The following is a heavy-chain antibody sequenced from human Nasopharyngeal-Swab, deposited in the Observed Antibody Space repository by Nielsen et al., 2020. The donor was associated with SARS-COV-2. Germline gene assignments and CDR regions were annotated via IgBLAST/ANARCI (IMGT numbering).Heavy chain of an antibody. CDR2: INPSGGST. J-gene: IGHJ6*02. V-gene: IGHV1-46*01. Sequence: ASVKVSCKASGYTFTSYYMHWVRQAPAQGLEWMGIINPSGGSTSYAQKFQGRVTMTRDTSTSTVYMELSSLRSEDTAVYYCASSRYEVTIFGVVYYGMDVWGQGTTVTVSS. D-gene: IGHD3-3*01. CDR3: ASSRYEVTIFGVVYYGMDV. CDR1: GYTFTSYY.